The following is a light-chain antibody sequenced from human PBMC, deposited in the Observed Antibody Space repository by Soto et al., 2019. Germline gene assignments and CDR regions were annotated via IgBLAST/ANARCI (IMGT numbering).Light chain of an antibody. CDR1: QSVSSN. J-gene: IGKJ2*01. V-gene: IGKV3-15*01. CDR3: QQYNNWPPYT. CDR2: GAY. Sequence: EIVMTQSPATLSVSPGERATLSCRASQSVSSNLAWYQHKPGQAPRLLIYGAYTRATGIPARFSGSGSGTVFTLTISSLQSEDFAAYYCQQYNNWPPYTFGQGTKLEIK.